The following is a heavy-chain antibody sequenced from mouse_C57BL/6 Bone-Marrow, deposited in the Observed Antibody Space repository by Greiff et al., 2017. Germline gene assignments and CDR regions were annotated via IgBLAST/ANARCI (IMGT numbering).Heavy chain of an antibody. CDR3: IRFAY. V-gene: IGHV14-4*01. CDR1: GFNIKDDY. Sequence: VHVKQSGAELVGPGASVKLSCTASGFNIKDDYMHWVKQRPEQGLEWIGWIDPENGDTEYASKFQGKATITADTSSNTAYLQLSSLTSEDTAVYYCIRFAYWGQGTLVTVSA. J-gene: IGHJ3*01. CDR2: IDPENGDT.